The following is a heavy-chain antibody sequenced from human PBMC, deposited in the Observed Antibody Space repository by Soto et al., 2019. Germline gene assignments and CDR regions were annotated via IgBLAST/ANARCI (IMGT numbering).Heavy chain of an antibody. Sequence: GASGKVSCKASGFTFTSSAVQWVRQARGQRLEWIGWIVVGSGNTNYAQKFQERVTITRDMSTSTAYMELSSLRSEDTAVYYCAADLYSSSWYTPLYYYGMDVWGQGTTVTVSS. CDR3: AADLYSSSWYTPLYYYGMDV. CDR2: IVVGSGNT. CDR1: GFTFTSSA. D-gene: IGHD6-13*01. J-gene: IGHJ6*02. V-gene: IGHV1-58*01.